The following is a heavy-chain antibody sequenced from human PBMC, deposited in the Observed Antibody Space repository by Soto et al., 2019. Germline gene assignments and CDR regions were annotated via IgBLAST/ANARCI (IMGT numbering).Heavy chain of an antibody. D-gene: IGHD6-19*01. CDR2: INHSGST. CDR1: GGSFSGYY. Sequence: SETLSLTCAVYGGSFSGYYWSWIRQPPGKGLEWIGEINHSGSTNYNPSLKSRVTISVDTSKNQFSLKLSSVTAAETAVYYCARQSSGWYNWFDPWGQGTQVTVSS. V-gene: IGHV4-34*01. J-gene: IGHJ5*02. CDR3: ARQSSGWYNWFDP.